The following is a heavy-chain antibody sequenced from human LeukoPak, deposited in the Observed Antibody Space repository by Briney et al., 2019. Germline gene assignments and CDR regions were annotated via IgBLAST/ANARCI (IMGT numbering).Heavy chain of an antibody. D-gene: IGHD2-2*01. CDR3: ARGDQLLPDY. Sequence: SETLSLTCAVYGGSFSGYYWSWIRQPPGKGLEWIGEINHSGSTNYNPSLKSRVTISVDTSKNQFSLKLSSVTAADTAVYYCARGDQLLPDYWGQGTLVTVSS. CDR1: GGSFSGYY. CDR2: INHSGST. J-gene: IGHJ4*02. V-gene: IGHV4-34*01.